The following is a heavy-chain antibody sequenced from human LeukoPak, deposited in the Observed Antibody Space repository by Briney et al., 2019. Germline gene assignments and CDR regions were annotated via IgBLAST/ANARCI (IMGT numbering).Heavy chain of an antibody. J-gene: IGHJ4*02. V-gene: IGHV1-2*02. CDR3: TVISIAAAGGFDY. D-gene: IGHD6-13*01. CDR1: GYTFTGYY. CDR2: INPNSGGT. Sequence: ASVKVSCKASGYTFTGYYMHWVRQAPGQGLEWMGWINPNSGGTNYAQKFQGRVTMTRDTSISTAYMELSRLRSDDTAVYYCTVISIAAAGGFDYWGQGTLVTVSS.